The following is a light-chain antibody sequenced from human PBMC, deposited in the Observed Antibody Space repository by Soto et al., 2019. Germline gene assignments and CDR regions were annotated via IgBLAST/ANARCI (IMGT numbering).Light chain of an antibody. CDR3: QQSCRARS. J-gene: IGKJ1*01. CDR1: QSISGY. Sequence: DIQMTQSTSSLSASVGDRVTITCRASQSISGYLNWYQQKPGKAPDLLIYAASTLQSGVPSRFSASGFGTEFTLTSTSVQPEDLATYYGQQSCRARSFGQGTRV. CDR2: AAS. V-gene: IGKV1-39*01.